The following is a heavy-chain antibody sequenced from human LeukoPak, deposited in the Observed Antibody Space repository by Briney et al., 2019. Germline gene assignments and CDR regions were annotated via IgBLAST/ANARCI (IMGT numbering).Heavy chain of an antibody. CDR2: ISGSGGST. D-gene: IGHD5-24*01. CDR1: GFSFSNYD. J-gene: IGHJ4*02. V-gene: IGHV3-23*01. CDR3: AKGARVEMAFDY. Sequence: GGSLRLSCAASGFSFSNYDMTWVRQAPGKGLEWVSAISGSGGSTYYADSVKGRFTISRDNSKNTLYLQMNSLRAEDTAVYYCAKGARVEMAFDYWGQGTLVTVSS.